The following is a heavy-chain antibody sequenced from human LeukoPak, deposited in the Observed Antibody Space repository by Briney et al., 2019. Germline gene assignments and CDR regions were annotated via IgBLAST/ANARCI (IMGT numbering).Heavy chain of an antibody. CDR2: IYYSGST. CDR3: ARGEGSSTERRFDP. J-gene: IGHJ5*02. CDR1: GGSISSGGYY. D-gene: IGHD2-2*01. V-gene: IGHV4-31*03. Sequence: SETLSLTCTVSGGSISSGGYYWSWIRQHPGKGLEWIGYIYYSGSTYYNPSLKSRVTISVDTSKNQFSLKLSSVTAADTAVYYCARGEGSSTERRFDPWGQGTLVTVSS.